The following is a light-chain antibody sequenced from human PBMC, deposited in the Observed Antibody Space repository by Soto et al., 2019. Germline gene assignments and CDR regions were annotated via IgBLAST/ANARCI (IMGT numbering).Light chain of an antibody. J-gene: IGKJ4*01. V-gene: IGKV3-15*01. Sequence: EMVMTQSPAPLSVSPGERVTLSCRASRSISNNLAWYQQKPCQAPRLLIYGASTRATGIPARFSGSGSGTEFTLTINSLQSEDFAMYYCQPHNNWPVVTFGGGSRVEIK. CDR1: RSISNN. CDR3: QPHNNWPVVT. CDR2: GAS.